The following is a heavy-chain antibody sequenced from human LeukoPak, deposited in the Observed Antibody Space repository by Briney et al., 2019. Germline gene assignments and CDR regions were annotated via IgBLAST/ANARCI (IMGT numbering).Heavy chain of an antibody. J-gene: IGHJ5*02. V-gene: IGHV3-49*04. Sequence: GGSLRLSCTASGFTFGDYAMSWVRQAPGKGLEWVGFISSKAYGGTTEYAASVKGRFTISRDDSKSIAYLQMNSLKTEDTAVYYCTRDYCSGGSCYSGFDPWGQGTLVTVS. CDR1: GFTFGDYA. CDR2: ISSKAYGGTT. D-gene: IGHD2-15*01. CDR3: TRDYCSGGSCYSGFDP.